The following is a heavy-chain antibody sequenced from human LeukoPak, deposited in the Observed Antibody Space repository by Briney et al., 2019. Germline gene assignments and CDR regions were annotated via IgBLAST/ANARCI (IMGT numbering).Heavy chain of an antibody. D-gene: IGHD5-18*01. V-gene: IGHV1-2*02. J-gene: IGHJ4*02. CDR3: ARVEYSYGPEALGY. CDR2: INPNSGGT. Sequence: ASVKVSCKASGYTFTGYYMHWVRQAPGQGLEWMGWINPNSGGTNYAQKFQGRVTMTRETSISTAYMELSRLRSDDTAVYYCARVEYSYGPEALGYWGQGTLVTVSS. CDR1: GYTFTGYY.